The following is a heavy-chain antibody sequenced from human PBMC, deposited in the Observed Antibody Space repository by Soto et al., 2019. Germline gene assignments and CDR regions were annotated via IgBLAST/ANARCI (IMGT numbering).Heavy chain of an antibody. Sequence: SETLSLTCAVSGGSIGSSNWWSWVRQPPGKGLEWIGEIYHSGSTNYNPSLKSRVTISVDKSKNQFSLKLSSVTAADTAVYYCARSPDSSGYYPRRYYYGMDVWGQGTTVT. J-gene: IGHJ6*02. CDR3: ARSPDSSGYYPRRYYYGMDV. D-gene: IGHD3-22*01. CDR2: IYHSGST. CDR1: GGSIGSSNW. V-gene: IGHV4-4*02.